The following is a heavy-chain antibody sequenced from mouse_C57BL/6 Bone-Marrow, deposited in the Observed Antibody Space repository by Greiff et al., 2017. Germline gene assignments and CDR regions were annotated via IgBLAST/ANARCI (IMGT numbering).Heavy chain of an antibody. CDR3: VSDSPTVSYAMDC. CDR1: GFTFNTYA. CDR2: ISSKSSNYAT. V-gene: IGHV10-3*01. J-gene: IGHJ4*01. Sequence: EVQLVESGGGLVQPKGSLKLSCAASGFTFNTYAMHWVRQAPGKGLEWVARISSKSSNYATYYADSVKDRFTISRDDSQSMLYRQINNLKTEDTAMYYCVSDSPTVSYAMDCWGQGTSVTVSS. D-gene: IGHD6-1*01.